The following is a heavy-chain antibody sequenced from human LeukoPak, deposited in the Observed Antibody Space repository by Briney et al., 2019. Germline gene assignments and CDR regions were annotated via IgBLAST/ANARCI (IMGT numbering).Heavy chain of an antibody. D-gene: IGHD3-22*01. V-gene: IGHV3-33*08. CDR2: IWYDGSNK. CDR1: GFTFSTYS. CDR3: ARDSSGYYLDY. Sequence: PGGSLRLSCAASGFTFSTYSMKWVRQAPGKGLEWVAVIWYDGSNKYYADSVKGRFTISRDNSKNTLYLQMNSLRAEDTAVYYCARDSSGYYLDYWGQGTLVTVSS. J-gene: IGHJ4*02.